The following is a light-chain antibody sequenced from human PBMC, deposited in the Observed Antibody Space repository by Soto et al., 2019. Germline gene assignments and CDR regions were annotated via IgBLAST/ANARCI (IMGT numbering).Light chain of an antibody. CDR1: QGVSSY. CDR2: GAS. J-gene: IGKJ2*01. Sequence: DIPLTQSPSFLSASVGDRVTITCRASQGVSSYLAWFQQKPGKAPKLLIYGASTLQSGVPSRFSGNGYGAEFTLTISSLRPEDFATYHCLQLDSYPYTFGQGTKLEIK. CDR3: LQLDSYPYT. V-gene: IGKV1-9*01.